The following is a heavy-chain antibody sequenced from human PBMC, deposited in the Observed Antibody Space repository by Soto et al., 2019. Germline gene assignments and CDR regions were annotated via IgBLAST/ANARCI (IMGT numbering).Heavy chain of an antibody. V-gene: IGHV4-38-2*01. D-gene: IGHD2-2*01. CDR3: ARLYCSSVSCYNDY. Sequence: TSETLSLTCGVSGFPVSYGYYWGWIRQPPGKGLEWLGSIYQSGKTYYNPSLKSRLTLLMDTSRNEFSLRLRSVTAADTAVYFCARLYCSSVSCYNDYWGPGVLVTVSS. J-gene: IGHJ4*02. CDR2: IYQSGKT. CDR1: GFPVSYGYY.